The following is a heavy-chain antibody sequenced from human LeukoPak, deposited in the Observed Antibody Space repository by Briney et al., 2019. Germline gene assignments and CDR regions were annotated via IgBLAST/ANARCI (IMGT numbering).Heavy chain of an antibody. J-gene: IGHJ4*02. V-gene: IGHV3-53*01. CDR1: GFTVSVNY. Sequence: GGSLRHSCAVSGFTVSVNYMSWVRQAPGRGLEWVSIIYSGGRTFYADSVKGRFTISRDNTKNTLFLQMNSLRVEDTAIYYCAKERAPGGAAAIFDYWGQGTLVTVSS. D-gene: IGHD2-2*01. CDR2: IYSGGRT. CDR3: AKERAPGGAAAIFDY.